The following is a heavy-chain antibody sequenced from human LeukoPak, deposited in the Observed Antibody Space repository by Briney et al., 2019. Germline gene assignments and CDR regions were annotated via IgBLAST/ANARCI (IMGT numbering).Heavy chain of an antibody. D-gene: IGHD3-22*01. Sequence: SVKVSCKASGGTFSSYAISWVRQAPGQGLEWMGGIIPIFGTANYAQKFQGRVTITADESTSTAYMGLSSLRSEDTAVYYCATATWGYDSSLSAPPDYWGQGTLVTVSS. V-gene: IGHV1-69*01. CDR3: ATATWGYDSSLSAPPDY. CDR2: IIPIFGTA. J-gene: IGHJ4*02. CDR1: GGTFSSYA.